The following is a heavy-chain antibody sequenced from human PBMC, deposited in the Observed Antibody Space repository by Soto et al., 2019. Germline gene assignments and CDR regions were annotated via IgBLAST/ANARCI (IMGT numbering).Heavy chain of an antibody. CDR3: ERATACAIDS. Sequence: SETLSLTCTVSDGSLIPYYWSWIRQPPGKGLEWIGFIYHSGSTNYNPSLKSRVTISLDTPKIRFSLKLNSVTAADTAVYYCERATACAIDSWAQDTSLPVS. D-gene: IGHD2-21*02. J-gene: IGHJ5*01. V-gene: IGHV4-59*01. CDR2: IYHSGST. CDR1: DGSLIPYY.